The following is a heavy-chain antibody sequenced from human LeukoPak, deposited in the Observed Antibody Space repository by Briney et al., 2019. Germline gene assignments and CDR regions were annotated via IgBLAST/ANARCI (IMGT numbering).Heavy chain of an antibody. CDR1: GFTFSSYW. Sequence: AGSLRLSCAASGFTFSSYWMSWVRQAPGKGLEWVANIKQDGSEKYYVDSVKGRFTISRDNAKNSLYLQMNSLRAEDTAVYYCARDSRSGDFWSGTFDYWGQGTLVTVSS. CDR3: ARDSRSGDFWSGTFDY. D-gene: IGHD3-3*01. CDR2: IKQDGSEK. V-gene: IGHV3-7*01. J-gene: IGHJ4*02.